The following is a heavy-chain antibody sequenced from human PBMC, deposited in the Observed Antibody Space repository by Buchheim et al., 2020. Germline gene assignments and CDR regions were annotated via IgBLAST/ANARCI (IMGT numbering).Heavy chain of an antibody. J-gene: IGHJ6*02. D-gene: IGHD6-13*01. V-gene: IGHV3-30*18. CDR3: AKETGSWNYYYYGMDV. Sequence: QVQLVESGGGVVQPGRSLRLSCAASGFTFSSYGMHWVRQAPGKGLEWVAVISYDGSNKYYADSVKGRFTISRDNSKNTLNLQMNSLRAEDTAVYYCAKETGSWNYYYYGMDVWGQGTT. CDR2: ISYDGSNK. CDR1: GFTFSSYG.